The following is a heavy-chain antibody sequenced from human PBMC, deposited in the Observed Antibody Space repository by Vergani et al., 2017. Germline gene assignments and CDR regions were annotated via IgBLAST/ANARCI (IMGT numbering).Heavy chain of an antibody. V-gene: IGHV4-61*02. CDR1: GESIRSGSHY. CDR2: IHTGGST. Sequence: QVKLQQSGPGLLKPSQTLSLTCTVSGESIRSGSHYWSWIRQPAGKGPEWIGHIHTGGSTDLNPSFKSRVSISVDTSKSQFSLKLNSVTVAATAVYYCARSRPYCTSGSCPAIWCQGALVTVSS. D-gene: IGHD2-15*01. CDR3: ARSRPYCTSGSCPAI. J-gene: IGHJ4*02.